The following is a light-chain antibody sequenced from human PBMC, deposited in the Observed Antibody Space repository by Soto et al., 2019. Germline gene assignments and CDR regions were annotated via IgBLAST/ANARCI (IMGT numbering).Light chain of an antibody. V-gene: IGKV1-39*01. CDR2: GAS. Sequence: DIQRTQSPSSLSASIGDRVTIACRASQSISTSLNWYHRKPGKAPDRLIYGASSLQSGATSWLTGSGSGTDFKLTISSMQSEDSAVYYCQQYHNWWTFGQGTKVDIK. CDR1: QSISTS. J-gene: IGKJ1*01. CDR3: QQYHNWWT.